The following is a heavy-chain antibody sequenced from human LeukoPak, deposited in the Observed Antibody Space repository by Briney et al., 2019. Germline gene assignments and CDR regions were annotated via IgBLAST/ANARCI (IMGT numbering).Heavy chain of an antibody. J-gene: IGHJ4*02. CDR2: ISSSSSYI. D-gene: IGHD2-2*01. V-gene: IGHV3-21*01. Sequence: GGSLRLSCAASGFTFSSYSMNWVRQAPGKGLEWISSISSSSSYIYYADSVKGRFTISRDNAKNSLYLQMSSLRAEDTAVYYCARGPPYCSSTSCPRDYWGQGTLVTVSS. CDR1: GFTFSSYS. CDR3: ARGPPYCSSTSCPRDY.